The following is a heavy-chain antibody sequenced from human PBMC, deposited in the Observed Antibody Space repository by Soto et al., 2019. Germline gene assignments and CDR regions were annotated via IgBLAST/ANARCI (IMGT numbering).Heavy chain of an antibody. CDR3: ASRYCSSTSCYFDY. Sequence: SETLSLTCTVSGGSISSSSYYWGWIRQPPGKGLEWIGSINYSGSTNYNPSLKSRVTISVDTSKNQFSLKLNSVTAADTAVYYCASRYCSSTSCYFDYWGQGTLVTVSS. J-gene: IGHJ4*02. D-gene: IGHD2-2*01. V-gene: IGHV4-39*07. CDR1: GGSISSSSYY. CDR2: INYSGST.